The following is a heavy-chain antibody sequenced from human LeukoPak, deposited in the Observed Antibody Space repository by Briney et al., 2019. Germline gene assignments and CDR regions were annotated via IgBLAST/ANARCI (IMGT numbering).Heavy chain of an antibody. V-gene: IGHV3-64*01. CDR3: ARRNGANFDY. Sequence: PGGSLRLSCAASGFTFSTYTLHWVRQAPGKGLEYVSAITGDGLTTFYANSVKGRFTIFRDNSKNTLYLQMGSLRPEDMAVYYCARRNGANFDYWGQGTLVTVSS. D-gene: IGHD4/OR15-4a*01. CDR2: ITGDGLTT. CDR1: GFTFSTYT. J-gene: IGHJ4*02.